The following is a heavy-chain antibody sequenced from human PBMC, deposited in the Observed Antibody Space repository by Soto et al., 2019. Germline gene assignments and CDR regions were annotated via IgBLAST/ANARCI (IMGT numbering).Heavy chain of an antibody. J-gene: IGHJ6*02. Sequence: ASVKVSCKASGYTFTSYGISWVRQAPGQGLEWMGWISAYNGNTNYAQKLQGRVTMTTDTSTSTAYMELRSLRSDDTAGYYCASHSRPRRYYYDSSGYYFEGAYYGMDVWGQGTTVTVSS. V-gene: IGHV1-18*01. D-gene: IGHD3-22*01. CDR3: ASHSRPRRYYYDSSGYYFEGAYYGMDV. CDR2: ISAYNGNT. CDR1: GYTFTSYG.